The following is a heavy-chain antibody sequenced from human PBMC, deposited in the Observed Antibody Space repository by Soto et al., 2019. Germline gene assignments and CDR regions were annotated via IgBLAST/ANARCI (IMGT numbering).Heavy chain of an antibody. V-gene: IGHV3-23*01. CDR2: ISAGGDMT. CDR3: ARGDRRGSASPASYYYSRWNV. D-gene: IGHD1-26*01. Sequence: DVQLLESGGNLVQPGGSLTLSCSASGFTLSSYAMSWVRQAPGKGLEWVSSISAGGDMTYNSDSVKGRFTISRDNSNNTVFHQMHNRRSEDTALYYCARGDRRGSASPASYYYSRWNVWGEGSTFTVS. J-gene: IGHJ6*02. CDR1: GFTLSSYA.